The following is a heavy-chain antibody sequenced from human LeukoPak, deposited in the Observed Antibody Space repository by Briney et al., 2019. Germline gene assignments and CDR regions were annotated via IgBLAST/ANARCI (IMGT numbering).Heavy chain of an antibody. Sequence: GASVKVSCKASGGTFSSYAISWVRQAPGQGLEWMGGIVPIFGTANYAQKFQGRVTITADKSTSTAYMELSSLRSEDTAVYYCATAVGATVFDYWGQGTLVTVSS. CDR1: GGTFSSYA. V-gene: IGHV1-69*06. D-gene: IGHD1-26*01. J-gene: IGHJ4*02. CDR3: ATAVGATVFDY. CDR2: IVPIFGTA.